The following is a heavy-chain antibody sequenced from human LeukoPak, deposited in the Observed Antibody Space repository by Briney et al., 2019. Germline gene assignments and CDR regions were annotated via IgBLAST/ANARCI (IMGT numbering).Heavy chain of an antibody. D-gene: IGHD6-13*01. V-gene: IGHV4-39*01. J-gene: IGHJ4*02. Sequence: PSETLSLTCTVSGGSISSSDYYWGWIRQPPGKGLEWIGSIYYSGSTHYNPSLKSRVTISVDTSKNQFSLKLSSVTAADTAVYYCARGLGSSWSRDYWGQGTLVTVSS. CDR3: ARGLGSSWSRDY. CDR1: GGSISSSDYY. CDR2: IYYSGST.